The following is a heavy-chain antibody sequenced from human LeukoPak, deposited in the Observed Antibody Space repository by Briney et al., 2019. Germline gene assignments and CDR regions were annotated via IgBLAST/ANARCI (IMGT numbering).Heavy chain of an antibody. CDR1: GFTFSSYA. CDR2: ISYDGSNK. J-gene: IGHJ6*03. D-gene: IGHD6-6*01. CDR3: AREFSVSSPYHKYYYMDV. Sequence: AGGSLRLSCAASGFTFSSYAMHWVRQAPGKGLEWVAVISYDGSNKYYADSVKGRFTISRDNSKNTLYLQMNSLRAEDTAVYYCAREFSVSSPYHKYYYMDVWGEGTTVTVSS. V-gene: IGHV3-30*04.